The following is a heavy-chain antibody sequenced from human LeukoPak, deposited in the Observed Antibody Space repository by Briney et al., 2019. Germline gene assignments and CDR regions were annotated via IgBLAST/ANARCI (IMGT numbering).Heavy chain of an antibody. V-gene: IGHV3-23*01. J-gene: IGHJ6*03. CDR3: ANVGIDTAMVYYYYYYMDV. CDR2: ISGSGGST. Sequence: PGGSLRLSCGASGLTFSTYSMNWVRQAPGKGLEWVSAISGSGGSTYYADSVKGRFTISRDNSKNTLYLQMNSLRAEDTAVYYCANVGIDTAMVYYYYYYMDVWGKGTTVTVSS. CDR1: GLTFSTYS. D-gene: IGHD5-18*01.